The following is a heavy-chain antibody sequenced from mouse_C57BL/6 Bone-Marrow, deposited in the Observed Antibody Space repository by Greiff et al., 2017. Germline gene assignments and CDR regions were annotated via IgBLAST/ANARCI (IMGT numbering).Heavy chain of an antibody. CDR2: IDPENGDT. Sequence: VQLQQSGAELVRPGASVKLSCTASGFNITDDYMHWVKQRPEQGLEWIGWIDPENGDTEYASKFQGKATITADTSSNTAYLQLSSLTSEDTAVYYCTTCGSGLWYFDVWGTGTTVTVSA. D-gene: IGHD1-1*01. V-gene: IGHV14-4*01. CDR1: GFNITDDY. J-gene: IGHJ1*03. CDR3: TTCGSGLWYFDV.